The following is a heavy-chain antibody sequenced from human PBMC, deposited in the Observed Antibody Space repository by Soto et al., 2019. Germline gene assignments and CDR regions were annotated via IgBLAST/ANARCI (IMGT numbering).Heavy chain of an antibody. Sequence: PGGSLRLSCEASGFMFSTYLMSWVRQAPGQGLEWVANIKQGGNEKFYVDSVTGRFTISRDNAKKSLFLQMNSLRPEDTAVYYCVGALTYEVPYYYYGMDVWGQGTTVTVSS. V-gene: IGHV3-7*01. CDR3: VGALTYEVPYYYYGMDV. J-gene: IGHJ6*02. CDR1: GFMFSTYL. CDR2: IKQGGNEK. D-gene: IGHD3-16*01.